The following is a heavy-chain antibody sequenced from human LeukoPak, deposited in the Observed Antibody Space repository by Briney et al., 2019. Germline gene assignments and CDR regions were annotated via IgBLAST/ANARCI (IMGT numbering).Heavy chain of an antibody. Sequence: GGSLRLSCAASGFIFSSYGMHWVRQAPGKGLEWVAIISYDGSNEYYADSVKGRFTISRDNSKNTLSLQMDSLSAEDTAVYYCAKHTISILTGYTLFDYWGQGTLVTVSS. D-gene: IGHD3-9*01. J-gene: IGHJ4*02. CDR1: GFIFSSYG. CDR2: ISYDGSNE. CDR3: AKHTISILTGYTLFDY. V-gene: IGHV3-30*12.